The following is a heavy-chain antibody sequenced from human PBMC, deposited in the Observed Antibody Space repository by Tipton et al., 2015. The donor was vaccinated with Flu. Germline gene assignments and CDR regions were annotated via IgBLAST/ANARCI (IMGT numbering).Heavy chain of an antibody. Sequence: TLSLTCTVSGYSISSGYYWGWIRQPPGKGLEWIGSIFHGGSTYYNPSLKSRVTISVDTSKNQFSLKLSSVTAADTAVYYCATSGWRDPRGSFDFWSQGTLVTVSS. D-gene: IGHD5-24*01. J-gene: IGHJ4*02. CDR2: IFHGGST. CDR1: GYSISSGYY. CDR3: ATSGWRDPRGSFDF. V-gene: IGHV4-38-2*02.